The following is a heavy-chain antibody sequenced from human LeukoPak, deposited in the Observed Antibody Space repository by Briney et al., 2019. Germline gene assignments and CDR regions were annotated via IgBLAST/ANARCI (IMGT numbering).Heavy chain of an antibody. CDR2: ISGSSVYI. Sequence: GGSLRLSCAASEFTFSNYAMNWVRQAPGKGLEWVSAISGSSVYIYYADSVKGRFTISRDNAKNSLFLQMNSLRAEDTAVYYCARGLGSSNYDVGNPWGQGTLVTVSS. D-gene: IGHD3-10*02. J-gene: IGHJ5*02. V-gene: IGHV3-21*01. CDR1: EFTFSNYA. CDR3: ARGLGSSNYDVGNP.